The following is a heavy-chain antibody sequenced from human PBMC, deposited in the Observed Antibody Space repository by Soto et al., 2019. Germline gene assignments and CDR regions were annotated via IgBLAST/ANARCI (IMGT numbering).Heavy chain of an antibody. V-gene: IGHV3-30*18. CDR2: IAYDGSNK. CDR3: AKGAYDYGTSSLAFDF. J-gene: IGHJ3*01. CDR1: GFTFSTYG. D-gene: IGHD6-6*01. Sequence: QVQLVESGGGVVQPGRSLRLSCAASGFTFSTYGMHWVRQAPGKGLEWVALIAYDGSNKYYADSVKGRFTISRDNSKNTLYLQMNGLRAEDTAVYYCAKGAYDYGTSSLAFDFWGQGTMVTVSS.